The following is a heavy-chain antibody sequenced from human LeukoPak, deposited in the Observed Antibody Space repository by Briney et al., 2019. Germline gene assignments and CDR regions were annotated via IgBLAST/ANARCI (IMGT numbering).Heavy chain of an antibody. D-gene: IGHD2-21*01. Sequence: GGSLRLSCAASGVTLTAYAMSWVRQAPGKGLERVGRIKSKTDGGTTDYAAPVKGRFTISRDDSKNTLYLQMNSLKTEDTAVYYCTKGVYCGGDCLDYYYMDVWGKGTTVTVSS. J-gene: IGHJ6*03. CDR2: IKSKTDGGTT. CDR1: GVTLTAYA. CDR3: TKGVYCGGDCLDYYYMDV. V-gene: IGHV3-15*01.